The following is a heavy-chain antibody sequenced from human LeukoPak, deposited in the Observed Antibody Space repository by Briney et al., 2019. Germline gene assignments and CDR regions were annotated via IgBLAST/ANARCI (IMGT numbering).Heavy chain of an antibody. Sequence: ASVKVSCKASGYTFTSYYMHWVRHSPGQGREWMGIINTSGGSTSYAQKFQGRVTMTRDTSTSTVYMELSSLRSEDTAVYYCARVESYYDFWSGYYRGDYFDYWGQGTLVTVSS. J-gene: IGHJ4*02. D-gene: IGHD3-3*01. CDR1: GYTFTSYY. CDR3: ARVESYYDFWSGYYRGDYFDY. V-gene: IGHV1-46*01. CDR2: INTSGGST.